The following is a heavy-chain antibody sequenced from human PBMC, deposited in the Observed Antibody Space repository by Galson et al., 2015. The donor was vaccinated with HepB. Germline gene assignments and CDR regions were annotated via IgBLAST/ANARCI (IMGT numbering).Heavy chain of an antibody. CDR3: ARDNSYCSGGSCYMVYAFDI. D-gene: IGHD2-15*01. J-gene: IGHJ3*02. V-gene: IGHV3-48*01. CDR1: GFAFSSYS. CDR2: ISSSSSTI. Sequence: SLRLSCAASGFAFSSYSMNWVRQAPGKGLEWVSYISSSSSTIYYADSVKGRFTISGDNAKNSLYLQMNSLRAEDTAVYYCARDNSYCSGGSCYMVYAFDIWGQGTMVTVSS.